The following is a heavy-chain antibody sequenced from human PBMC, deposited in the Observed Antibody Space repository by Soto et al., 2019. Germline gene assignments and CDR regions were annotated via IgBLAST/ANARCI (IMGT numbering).Heavy chain of an antibody. CDR1: GFMFSSFA. CDR2: TRSNGEHT. V-gene: IGHV3-23*01. Sequence: PGGSLRLSCAGSGFMFSSFAMTWVRQAPGKGLEGVSTTRSNGEHTYYADSVKGRFTVSRDNSKNTLFLEMSSLRAEDSAIYYCAKDSKSVSVSAARVYGMDVWGQGATVTVSS. CDR3: AKDSKSVSVSAARVYGMDV. J-gene: IGHJ6*02. D-gene: IGHD2-2*01.